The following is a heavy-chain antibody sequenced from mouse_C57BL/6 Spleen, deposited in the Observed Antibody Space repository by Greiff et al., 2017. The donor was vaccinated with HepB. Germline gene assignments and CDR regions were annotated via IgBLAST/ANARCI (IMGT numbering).Heavy chain of an antibody. V-gene: IGHV1-9*01. Sequence: QVHVKPSGAELMKPGASVKLSCKATGYTFTGYWIEWVKQRPGHGLEWIGEILTGSGSTNYNEKFKGKATFTADTSSNTAYMQLISLTTEDSSIYYCARGGSLYFDVWGTGTTVTVSS. D-gene: IGHD1-1*01. CDR3: ARGGSLYFDV. CDR2: ILTGSGST. J-gene: IGHJ1*03. CDR1: GYTFTGYW.